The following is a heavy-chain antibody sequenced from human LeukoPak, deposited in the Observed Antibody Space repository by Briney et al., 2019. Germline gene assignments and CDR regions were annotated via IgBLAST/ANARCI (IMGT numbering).Heavy chain of an antibody. Sequence: HPGGSLRLSCAASGFTFSSYGMQWVRQAPGKGLEWVAVISYDGSNKYYADSVKGRFTISRDNSKNTLYLQMNSLRAEDTAVYYCAKRMGPSIAAADLDYWGQGTLVTVSS. J-gene: IGHJ4*02. CDR1: GFTFSSYG. CDR2: ISYDGSNK. CDR3: AKRMGPSIAAADLDY. V-gene: IGHV3-30*18. D-gene: IGHD6-13*01.